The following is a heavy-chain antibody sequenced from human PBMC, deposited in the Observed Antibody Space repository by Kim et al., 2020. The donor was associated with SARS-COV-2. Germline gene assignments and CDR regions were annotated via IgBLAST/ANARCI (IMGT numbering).Heavy chain of an antibody. D-gene: IGHD3-3*01. V-gene: IGHV4-4*02. J-gene: IGHJ6*02. CDR3: ARDGAGRNVESITIFGVVPPVGGMDV. Sequence: SETLSLTCAVSGGSISSSNWWSWVRQPPGKGLEWIGEIYHSGSTNYNPSLKSRVTISVDKSKNQFSLKLSSVTAADTAVYYCARDGAGRNVESITIFGVVPPVGGMDVWGQGTTVTVSS. CDR1: GGSISSSNW. CDR2: IYHSGST.